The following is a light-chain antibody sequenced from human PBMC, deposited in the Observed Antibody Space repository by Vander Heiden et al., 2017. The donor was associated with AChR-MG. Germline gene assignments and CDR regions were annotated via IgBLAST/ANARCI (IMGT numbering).Light chain of an antibody. J-gene: IGLJ2*01. Sequence: QSVLTQPPSVSGAPGQRVTISCTGSRSNIGATYDVHWYQQVPVTAPKLLIYGNSNRPSGVPDRFSGSKSGTSASLAVTGLQAEDEADYYCQSYDSSLSVVVFGGGTKLTVL. CDR3: QSYDSSLSVVV. V-gene: IGLV1-40*01. CDR1: RSNIGATYD. CDR2: GNS.